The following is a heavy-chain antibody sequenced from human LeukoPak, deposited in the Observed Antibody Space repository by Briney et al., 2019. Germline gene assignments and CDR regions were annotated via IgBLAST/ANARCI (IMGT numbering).Heavy chain of an antibody. CDR3: AREDRYCSGGSCYS. J-gene: IGHJ4*02. V-gene: IGHV4-61*02. Sequence: PSETLSLTCTVSGGSISSGSYYWSWVRQPAGKGLEWIGRIYTSVSTNYNPSLKSRVIISVDTSKNQFSLELSSVTAADTAVYYCAREDRYCSGGSCYSWGQGTLVTVSS. CDR2: IYTSVST. D-gene: IGHD2-15*01. CDR1: GGSISSGSYY.